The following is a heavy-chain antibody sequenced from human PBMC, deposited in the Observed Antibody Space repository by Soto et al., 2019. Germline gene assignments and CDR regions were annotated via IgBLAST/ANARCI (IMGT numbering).Heavy chain of an antibody. J-gene: IGHJ5*02. CDR1: GFIFENFG. CDR3: TKNQGVELVPLATVDWFDP. CDR2: ISGSGFKK. D-gene: IGHD1-26*01. V-gene: IGHV3-23*01. Sequence: GGSLRLSCAASGFIFENFGMSWVRQAPGKGLEWISSISGSGFKKYYADSVKGRFTISRDNSKSTVYLELNNLSAEDTAVYHCTKNQGVELVPLATVDWFDPWGQGSVVTVSS.